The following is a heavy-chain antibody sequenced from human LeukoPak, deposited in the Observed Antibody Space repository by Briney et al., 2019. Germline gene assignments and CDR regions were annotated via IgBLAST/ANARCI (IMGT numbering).Heavy chain of an antibody. V-gene: IGHV4-59*08. Sequence: PSETLSLTCTVSGGSISSYYRSWIRQPPGKGLEWIGYIYYSGSTNYNPSLKSRVTISVDTSKNQFSLKLSSVTAADTAVYYCASGQYYYDSSGYSDAFDYWGQGTLVTVSS. J-gene: IGHJ4*02. CDR3: ASGQYYYDSSGYSDAFDY. D-gene: IGHD3-22*01. CDR2: IYYSGST. CDR1: GGSISSYY.